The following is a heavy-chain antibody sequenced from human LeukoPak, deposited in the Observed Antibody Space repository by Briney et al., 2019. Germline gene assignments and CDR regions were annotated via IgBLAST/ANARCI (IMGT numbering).Heavy chain of an antibody. CDR1: GFTFSSYS. D-gene: IGHD1-26*01. Sequence: PGGSLRLSCAASGFTFSSYSMNWVRQAPGKGLEWVSYISSSSSSTIYYADSVKGRFTISRDNAKNSLYLQMNSLRDEDTAVYYCARDRIVGALIGAAFDIWGQGTMVTVSS. V-gene: IGHV3-48*02. J-gene: IGHJ3*02. CDR2: ISSSSSSTI. CDR3: ARDRIVGALIGAAFDI.